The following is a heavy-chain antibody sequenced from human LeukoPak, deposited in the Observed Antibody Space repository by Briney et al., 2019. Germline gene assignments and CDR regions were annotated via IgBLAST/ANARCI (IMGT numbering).Heavy chain of an antibody. CDR3: AKDAQRGFDYSNSLQN. J-gene: IGHJ1*01. CDR1: GFTFSHYG. V-gene: IGHV3-33*06. D-gene: IGHD4-11*01. Sequence: GGSLRLSCAASGFTFSHYGMHWVRQTPGAGLEWVAVIWSDGSDKYYAKSVKVRFTISRDNSKNSLFLQMNSLRAEDTAVYYCAKDAQRGFDYSNSLQNWGQGILVTVSS. CDR2: IWSDGSDK.